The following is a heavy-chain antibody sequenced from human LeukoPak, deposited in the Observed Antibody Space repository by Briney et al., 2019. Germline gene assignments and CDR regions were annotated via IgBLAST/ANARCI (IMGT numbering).Heavy chain of an antibody. D-gene: IGHD1-7*01. CDR2: IYTSGST. Sequence: KPSETLSLTCTVSGGSISSYYWSWIRQPAGKGLEWIVRIYTSGSTNYNTPLKSRITMSVDTSKNQFSMRLSAVTAADTAVYYCARGELELLAFDIWGQGTMVTVSS. V-gene: IGHV4-4*07. CDR1: GGSISSYY. CDR3: ARGELELLAFDI. J-gene: IGHJ3*02.